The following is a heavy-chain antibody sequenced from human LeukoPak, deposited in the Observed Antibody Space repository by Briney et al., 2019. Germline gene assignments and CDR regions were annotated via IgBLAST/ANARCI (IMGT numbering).Heavy chain of an antibody. V-gene: IGHV3-30*02. CDR1: GFTFSSYG. J-gene: IGHJ6*03. Sequence: GGSLRLSCAASGFTFSSYGMHWVRQAPGKGLEWVAFIRYDGSNKYYADSVKGRFTISRDNSKSTLYLQMNSLRADDTAVYYCARTANTDTDYYYYMDVWGKGTTVTISS. CDR2: IRYDGSNK. CDR3: ARTANTDTDYYYYMDV. D-gene: IGHD2-8*02.